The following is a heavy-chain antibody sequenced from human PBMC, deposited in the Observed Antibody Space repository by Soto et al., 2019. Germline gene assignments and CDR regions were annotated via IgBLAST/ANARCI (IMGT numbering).Heavy chain of an antibody. CDR2: ISSSSSTI. D-gene: IGHD2-2*01. V-gene: IGHV3-48*01. CDR1: GFTFSSYS. CDR3: AREYCSSTSCLNWFDP. Sequence: GGSLRLSCAASGFTFSSYSMNWVRQAPGKGLEWVSYISSSSSTICYADSVKGRFTISRDNAKNSLYLQMNSLRAEDTAVYYCAREYCSSTSCLNWFDPWGHGTLVTVSS. J-gene: IGHJ5*02.